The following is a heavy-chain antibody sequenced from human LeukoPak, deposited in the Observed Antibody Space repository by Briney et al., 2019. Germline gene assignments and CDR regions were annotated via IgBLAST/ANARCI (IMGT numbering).Heavy chain of an antibody. CDR1: GYTFTGYY. J-gene: IGHJ5*02. CDR3: ARGGSGYSSGWYPHWFDP. Sequence: ASVKVSCKASGYTFTGYYMHWVRQAPGQGLEWMGGINPNSGGTKYAQKFEGRVTMTRATSITTAYMELSRLSYDDTAVYYCARGGSGYSSGWYPHWFDPWRQGTLVSVSS. D-gene: IGHD6-19*01. CDR2: INPNSGGT. V-gene: IGHV1-2*02.